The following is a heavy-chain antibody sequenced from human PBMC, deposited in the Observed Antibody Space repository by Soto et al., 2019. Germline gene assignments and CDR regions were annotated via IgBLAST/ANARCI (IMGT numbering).Heavy chain of an antibody. D-gene: IGHD2-2*01. J-gene: IGHJ6*02. CDR2: IIPILGTP. Sequence: QVQLVQSGAEVKRPGSSVKVSCKASGGTFSSYAISWVRQAPGQGLEWMGGIIPILGTPNYAQKFQGRVTITADESTSTAYMELSSLRSEDTAVYYCARHVPAAGYYYGMDVWGQGTTVTVSS. CDR3: ARHVPAAGYYYGMDV. V-gene: IGHV1-69*11. CDR1: GGTFSSYA.